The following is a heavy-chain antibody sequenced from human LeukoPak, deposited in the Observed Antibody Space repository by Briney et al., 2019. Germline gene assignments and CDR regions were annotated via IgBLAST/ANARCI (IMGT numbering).Heavy chain of an antibody. Sequence: SQTLSLTCAVSGGSISSGGYSWSWIRQPPGKGLEWIGYIYHSGSTYYNPSLKSRVTISVDTSKNQFSLKLSSVTAADTAVYYCARHDSSGYRGYYFDYWGQGTLVTVSS. D-gene: IGHD3-22*01. J-gene: IGHJ4*02. CDR3: ARHDSSGYRGYYFDY. CDR1: GGSISSGGYS. V-gene: IGHV4-30-2*03. CDR2: IYHSGST.